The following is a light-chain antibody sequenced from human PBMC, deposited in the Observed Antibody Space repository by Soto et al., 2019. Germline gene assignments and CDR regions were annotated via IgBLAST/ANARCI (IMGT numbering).Light chain of an antibody. Sequence: QSALTQPASVSGSPGQSITISWTGTSSDVGGYNYVSWYQQHPGKAPKLMIYDVSNRPSGVSNRFSGSKSGNTASLTISGLQAKDEADYYCSSYTSSSTLNVVFGGGTKLTVL. V-gene: IGLV2-14*01. CDR3: SSYTSSSTLNVV. J-gene: IGLJ2*01. CDR2: DVS. CDR1: SSDVGGYNY.